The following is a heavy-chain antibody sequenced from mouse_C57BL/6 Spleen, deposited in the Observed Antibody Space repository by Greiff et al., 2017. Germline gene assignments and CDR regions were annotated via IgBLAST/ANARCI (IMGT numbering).Heavy chain of an antibody. V-gene: IGHV1-18*01. CDR1: GYTFTDYN. J-gene: IGHJ3*01. Sequence: DVQLQESGPELVKPGASVKIPCKASGYTFTDYNMDWVKQSHGKSLEWIGDINPNNGGTIYNQKFKGKATLTVDKSSSTAYMELRSLTSEDTAVYYCARDYGSSYPFAYWGQGTLVTVSA. CDR2: INPNNGGT. D-gene: IGHD1-1*01. CDR3: ARDYGSSYPFAY.